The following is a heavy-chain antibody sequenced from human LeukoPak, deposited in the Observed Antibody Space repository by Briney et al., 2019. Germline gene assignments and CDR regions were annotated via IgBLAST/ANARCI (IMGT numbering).Heavy chain of an antibody. D-gene: IGHD3-22*01. J-gene: IGHJ4*02. Sequence: SETLSLTCTVSGGSISSYYWSWIRQPPGKGLEWIGYIYYSGSTNYNPSLKSRVTISVDTSKNQFSLKLSSVTAADTAVYYCARLQYYYDSSGHYYFDYWGQGTLVTVSS. CDR2: IYYSGST. CDR1: GGSISSYY. CDR3: ARLQYYYDSSGHYYFDY. V-gene: IGHV4-59*08.